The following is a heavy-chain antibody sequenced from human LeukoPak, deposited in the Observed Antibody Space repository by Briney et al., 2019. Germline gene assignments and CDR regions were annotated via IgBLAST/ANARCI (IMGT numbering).Heavy chain of an antibody. J-gene: IGHJ5*02. V-gene: IGHV3-49*04. CDR2: IRSKAYGGAT. CDR3: TRCSSGWYWFDP. D-gene: IGHD6-19*01. CDR1: GFTFGDYA. Sequence: GGSLRLSCTASGFTFGDYAMSWVRQAPGKGLEWVGFIRSKAYGGATEYAASVKGRFTISRDDSKSIAYLQMNSLKTEDTAVYYCTRCSSGWYWFDPWGQGTLVTVSS.